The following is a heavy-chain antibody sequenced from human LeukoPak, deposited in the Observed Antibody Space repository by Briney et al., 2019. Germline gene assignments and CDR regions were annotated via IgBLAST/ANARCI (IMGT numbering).Heavy chain of an antibody. Sequence: SETLSLTCTVSGGSISSYYWSWIRQPPGKGLEWIGYIYYSGSTNYNPSLKSRVTISVDTSKNQFSLKLSSVTAADTAMYYCARATGDIAAAAHFDYWAREPWSPSPQ. CDR2: IYYSGST. V-gene: IGHV4-59*01. D-gene: IGHD6-13*01. CDR3: ARATGDIAAAAHFDY. CDR1: GGSISSYY. J-gene: IGHJ4*02.